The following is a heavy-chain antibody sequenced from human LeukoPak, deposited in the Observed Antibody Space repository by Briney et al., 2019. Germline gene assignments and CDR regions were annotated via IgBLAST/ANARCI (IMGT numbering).Heavy chain of an antibody. CDR2: IRYNGDDE. CDR3: AKSVPAIRGEIDY. D-gene: IGHD3-10*01. Sequence: GGSLRLSCAASGFTFSDFGMHWVRQAPGKGLEWVAFIRYNGDDEQYADSVKGRFTISRDNSKDTLYLQMNRLRAEDTAIYYCAKSVPAIRGEIDYWGQGTLVTVSS. J-gene: IGHJ4*02. CDR1: GFTFSDFG. V-gene: IGHV3-30*02.